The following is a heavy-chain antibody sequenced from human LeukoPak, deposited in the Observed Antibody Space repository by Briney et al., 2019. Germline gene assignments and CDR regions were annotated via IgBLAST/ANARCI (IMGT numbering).Heavy chain of an antibody. D-gene: IGHD3-10*01. J-gene: IGHJ4*02. Sequence: GGSLRLSCAASGFTFNTYGMHWVRQAPGKGLEWVAFIRFDGSNKYYADSVKGRFTISRDNSKNTLYLQMNSLRPEDTAVYYCARARLHHNYGSGTNFDYWGQGSLVTVSS. V-gene: IGHV3-30*02. CDR3: ARARLHHNYGSGTNFDY. CDR2: IRFDGSNK. CDR1: GFTFNTYG.